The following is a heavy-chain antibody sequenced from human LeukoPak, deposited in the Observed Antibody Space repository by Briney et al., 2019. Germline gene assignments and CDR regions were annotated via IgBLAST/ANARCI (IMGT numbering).Heavy chain of an antibody. D-gene: IGHD1-26*01. J-gene: IGHJ4*02. V-gene: IGHV3-21*01. CDR3: ARDIGGSYPRPFDY. CDR2: ISSSTSYI. Sequence: PGGSLRLSCAASGFTFTYYSMNWVRQAPGRGLEWVSSISSSTSYIYYADSAKGRFTISRDNANNSLYLQMNSLRVEDTAVYYCARDIGGSYPRPFDYWGQGTLVTVSS. CDR1: GFTFTYYS.